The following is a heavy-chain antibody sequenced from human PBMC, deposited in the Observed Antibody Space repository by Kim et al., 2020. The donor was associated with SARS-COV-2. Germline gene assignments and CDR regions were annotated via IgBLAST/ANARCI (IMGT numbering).Heavy chain of an antibody. J-gene: IGHJ4*01. CDR1: GFTVSSHD. V-gene: IGHV3-74*01. Sequence: GGSLRLSCAASGFTVSSHDMRWVRQAPGKGLVWVSSINSDGNTTNYGYSVKGRFTISSDTTKNTLYLQMNRLTAEDTAVYYCAKLHLTGGYYYFVYWC. CDR3: AKLHLTGGYYYFVY. CDR2: INSDGNTT. D-gene: IGHD1-26*01.